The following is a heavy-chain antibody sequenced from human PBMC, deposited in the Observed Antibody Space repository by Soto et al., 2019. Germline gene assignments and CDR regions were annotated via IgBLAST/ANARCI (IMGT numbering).Heavy chain of an antibody. V-gene: IGHV3-15*01. J-gene: IGHJ4*01. Sequence: GGSLRLSCAAYGFTFSNAWMSWNRQAPGKRLEWVGRINSKTDGGKTDYAAPVKGRYTISRDDSKNTLYMQMNSLKTEDTTVYSCTTDLANGGFGEVDYWSNGSLRTVSS. D-gene: IGHD7-27*01. CDR3: TTDLANGGFGEVDY. CDR1: GFTFSNAW. CDR2: INSKTDGGKT.